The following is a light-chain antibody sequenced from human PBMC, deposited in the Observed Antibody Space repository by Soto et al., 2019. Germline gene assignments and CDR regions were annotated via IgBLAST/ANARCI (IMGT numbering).Light chain of an antibody. J-gene: IGKJ1*01. CDR1: QSISSW. Sequence: DIQMTQSPSTLSASVGDRVTITCRASQSISSWLAWYQQKPGKAPKLLIYDASSLESVVPSRFSGSGSGTEFTLTISSLQPDDFATYYCQQYNSYSWTFGQGTKV. CDR2: DAS. CDR3: QQYNSYSWT. V-gene: IGKV1-5*01.